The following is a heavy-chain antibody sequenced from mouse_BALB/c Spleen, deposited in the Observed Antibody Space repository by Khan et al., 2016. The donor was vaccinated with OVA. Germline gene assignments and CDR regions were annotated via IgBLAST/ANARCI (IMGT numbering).Heavy chain of an antibody. J-gene: IGHJ3*01. D-gene: IGHD2-14*01. CDR1: GYTFTSYT. Sequence: QVQLKQSGAELARPGASVKMSCKTSGYTFTSYTMHWVRQRPGQAPEWIGHINPSNNYTNYNQNFKDKATLIVDKSSNTAYMKLSSLTSEDSAVDYCVREGAYHRSDGWFAYWGQGTLVTVSA. CDR3: VREGAYHRSDGWFAY. V-gene: IGHV1-4*01. CDR2: INPSNNYT.